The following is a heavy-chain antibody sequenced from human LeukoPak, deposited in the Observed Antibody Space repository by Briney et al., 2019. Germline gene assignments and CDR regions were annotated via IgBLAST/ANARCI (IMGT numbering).Heavy chain of an antibody. D-gene: IGHD3-10*01. J-gene: IGHJ4*02. CDR2: VYASGTT. Sequence: SETLSLTCIVSGGSISGYYWTWIRQSAGKGLEWIGRVYASGTTNYNPSLKSRVTMSIDTSKNQFSLNLSSVTAADTAVYYYARSFGSGTYYKYWGQGTLVTVS. CDR3: ARSFGSGTYYKY. CDR1: GGSISGYY. V-gene: IGHV4-4*07.